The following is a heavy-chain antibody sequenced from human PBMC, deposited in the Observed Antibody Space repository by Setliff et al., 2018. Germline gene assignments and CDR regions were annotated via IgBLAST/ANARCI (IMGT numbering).Heavy chain of an antibody. CDR2: ISSSGTS. CDR3: AREGRWDYSYPIY. J-gene: IGHJ4*02. CDR1: GASLSSGTYY. D-gene: IGHD4-4*01. V-gene: IGHV4-39*01. Sequence: SETLSLTCTVSGASLSSGTYYWGWIRQPPGKGLEWIGTISSSGTSKYNSSLGGRATLSIDVPERQFALRLSSVTDADTAVYFCAREGRWDYSYPIYWGQGIRVTVS.